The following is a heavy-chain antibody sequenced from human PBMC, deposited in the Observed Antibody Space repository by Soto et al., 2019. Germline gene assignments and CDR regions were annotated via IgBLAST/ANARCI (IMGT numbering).Heavy chain of an antibody. CDR2: ISAYNGNT. J-gene: IGHJ6*03. Sequence: ASVKVSCKASGYTFTSYGTSWVRQAPGQGLEWMGWISAYNGNTNYAQKLQGRVTMTTDTSTSTAYMELRSLRSDDTAVYYCARDLRRYYDFWSGTYYVDVWGKGTTVTVSS. CDR3: ARDLRRYYDFWSGTYYVDV. CDR1: GYTFTSYG. V-gene: IGHV1-18*01. D-gene: IGHD3-3*01.